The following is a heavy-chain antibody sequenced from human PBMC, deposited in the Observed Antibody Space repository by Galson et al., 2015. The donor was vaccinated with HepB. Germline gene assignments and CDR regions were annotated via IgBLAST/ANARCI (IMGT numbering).Heavy chain of an antibody. J-gene: IGHJ4*02. CDR2: IYTSGST. CDR1: GGSISSYY. D-gene: IGHD6-19*01. CDR3: ARNPIAVAGTSFDY. Sequence: LSLTCTVSGGSISSYYWSWIRQPPGKGLEWIGRIYTSGSTNYNPSLKSRVTISVDTSKNQFSLKLSSVTAADTAVYYCARNPIAVAGTSFDYWGQGTLVTVSS. V-gene: IGHV4-4*08.